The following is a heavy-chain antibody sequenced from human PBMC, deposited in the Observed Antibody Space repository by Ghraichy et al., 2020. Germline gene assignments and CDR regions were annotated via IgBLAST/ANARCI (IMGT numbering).Heavy chain of an antibody. J-gene: IGHJ4*02. Sequence: SETLSLTCAVSGGSISSSNWWSWVRQPPGKGLEWIGEIYHSGSTNYNPSLKSRVTISVDKSKNQFSLKLSSVTAADTAVYYCARMGATERDPLLSEEHERDFGYFDYWGQGTLVTVSS. D-gene: IGHD2-15*01. V-gene: IGHV4-4*02. CDR1: GGSISSSNW. CDR2: IYHSGST. CDR3: ARMGATERDPLLSEEHERDFGYFDY.